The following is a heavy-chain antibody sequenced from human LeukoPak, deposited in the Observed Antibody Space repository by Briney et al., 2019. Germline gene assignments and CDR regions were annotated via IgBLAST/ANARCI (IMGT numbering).Heavy chain of an antibody. Sequence: GASVKVSCKASGYTFTSYYMHWVRQAPGQGLEWMGIINPSGGSTSYAQKFQGRVTMTRDMSTSTDYMELSSLRSDDTAVYYCARDRRGAYGDYATSYWGQGTLVTVSS. CDR3: ARDRRGAYGDYATSY. V-gene: IGHV1-46*01. J-gene: IGHJ4*02. CDR2: INPSGGST. CDR1: GYTFTSYY. D-gene: IGHD4-17*01.